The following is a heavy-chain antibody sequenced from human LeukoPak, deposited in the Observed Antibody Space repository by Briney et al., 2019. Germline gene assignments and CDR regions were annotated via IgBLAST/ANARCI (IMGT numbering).Heavy chain of an antibody. V-gene: IGHV3-30*04. CDR2: SSADGPDK. Sequence: PPGSLTLSCDASASTFGILPARCVRPTPDKRRGWVGVSSADGPDKYYADSVKGRFTTSRDTSKNTLYLQMNGLSPEDTAVVYCVRVGRVSICPSYMDVWGKGTTVTVSS. CDR1: ASTFGILP. CDR3: VRVGRVSICPSYMDV. D-gene: IGHD6-6*01. J-gene: IGHJ6*03.